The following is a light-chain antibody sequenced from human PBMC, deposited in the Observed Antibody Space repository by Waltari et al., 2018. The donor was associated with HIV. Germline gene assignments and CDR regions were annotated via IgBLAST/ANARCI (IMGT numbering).Light chain of an antibody. J-gene: IGLJ2*01. Sequence: QSVLTQPPSVSAAPGQKVTISCSGSSSNIGNNYVSRYQQLPGTAPKLLIDDNRKRPSGMPAGFSGSKPGTSATLGITGLQTGDEADYYCGTWDSSLSAVVFGGGTKLTVL. V-gene: IGLV1-51*01. CDR3: GTWDSSLSAVV. CDR2: DNR. CDR1: SSNIGNNY.